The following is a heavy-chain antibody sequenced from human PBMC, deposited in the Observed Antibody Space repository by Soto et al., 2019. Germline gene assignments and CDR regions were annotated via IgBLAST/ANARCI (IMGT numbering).Heavy chain of an antibody. D-gene: IGHD4-17*01. CDR3: ARAKGYGANSWLNS. Sequence: QVQLQQWGAGLLKPSETLSLTCAVYGGSFSGYYWSWIRQPPGKGLEWIGEINHSGSPNYNPSLESRITISVHTAILQVSLAVRSVTAADTAVYYCARAKGYGANSWLNSWGQGNLVTVSS. J-gene: IGHJ5*01. CDR1: GGSFSGYY. V-gene: IGHV4-34*01. CDR2: INHSGSP.